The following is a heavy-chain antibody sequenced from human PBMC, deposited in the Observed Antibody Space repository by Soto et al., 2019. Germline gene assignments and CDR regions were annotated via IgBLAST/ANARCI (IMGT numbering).Heavy chain of an antibody. CDR2: ISGSGGST. J-gene: IGHJ2*01. V-gene: IGHV3-23*01. CDR1: GFTFSSYA. Sequence: LRLSCAASGFTFSSYAMNWVRQAPGKGLEWVSVISGSGGSTYYADSVKGRFTISRDNSKNTLYLQMNSLRAEDTAVYNCAKEPVGPDWYFDLWGRGTLVTVSS. CDR3: AKEPVGPDWYFDL.